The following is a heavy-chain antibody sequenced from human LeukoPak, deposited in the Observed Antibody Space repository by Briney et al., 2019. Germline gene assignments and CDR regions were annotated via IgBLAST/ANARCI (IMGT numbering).Heavy chain of an antibody. D-gene: IGHD5-18*01. Sequence: PSETLSLTCSVSGDSISSYYWSWIRQSPGKGLEWIGYIYSSGSTNYNPSLNSRVTISVDTSKNQLSLKLSSVTAADTAVYYCARAFRGYSYGSFDYWGQGTLVTVSS. CDR1: GDSISSYY. J-gene: IGHJ4*02. CDR3: ARAFRGYSYGSFDY. V-gene: IGHV4-59*13. CDR2: IYSSGST.